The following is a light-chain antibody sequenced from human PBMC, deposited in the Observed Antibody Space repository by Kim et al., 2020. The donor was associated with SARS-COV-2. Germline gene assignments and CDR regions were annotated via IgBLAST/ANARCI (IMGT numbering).Light chain of an antibody. V-gene: IGKV3-11*01. Sequence: EIVLTQSPATLSLSPGERATLSCRASQSVSSYLAWYQQKPGQAPRLLIYDASHRATGIPARFSGSGSGTDFTLIINSLEPEDFAVYYCQQRSNWPSTFGGGTKVEIK. J-gene: IGKJ4*01. CDR2: DAS. CDR1: QSVSSY. CDR3: QQRSNWPST.